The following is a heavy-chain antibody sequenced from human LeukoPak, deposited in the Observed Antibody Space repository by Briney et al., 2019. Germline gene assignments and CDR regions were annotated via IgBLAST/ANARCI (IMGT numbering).Heavy chain of an antibody. V-gene: IGHV1-18*01. D-gene: IGHD6-19*01. J-gene: IGHJ4*02. Sequence: ASVTVSCKASGYTFTNYGISWVRQAPGQGLEWMGWMSAYHGDTNYAQRLQGRDTMTTDTSTSTAYVELRGLRSDDTAVYYCARAQQAVAANYWGQGTLVTVSS. CDR1: GYTFTNYG. CDR3: ARAQQAVAANY. CDR2: MSAYHGDT.